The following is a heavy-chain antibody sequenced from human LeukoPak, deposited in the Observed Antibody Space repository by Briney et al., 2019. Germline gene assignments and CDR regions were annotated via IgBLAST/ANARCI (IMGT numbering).Heavy chain of an antibody. Sequence: PSETLSLTCTVSGGSISSYHWSWIRQPPGKGLEWIGYIYYSGSTNYNPSLKSRVTISVDTSKNQFSLKLSSVTAADTAVYYCAKTTTSNPYYFDYWGQGTLVTVSS. CDR1: GGSISSYH. J-gene: IGHJ4*02. V-gene: IGHV4-59*08. D-gene: IGHD4-11*01. CDR3: AKTTTSNPYYFDY. CDR2: IYYSGST.